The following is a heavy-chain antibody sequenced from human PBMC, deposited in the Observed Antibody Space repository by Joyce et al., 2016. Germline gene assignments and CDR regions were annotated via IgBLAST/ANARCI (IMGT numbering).Heavy chain of an antibody. CDR1: GFTFSSYS. D-gene: IGHD4-17*01. CDR2: ISSRSRTI. J-gene: IGHJ3*02. CDR3: AKADYGDKIDAFDI. V-gene: IGHV3-48*01. Sequence: EVQLVESGGGLVQPGGSLRLSCAASGFTFSSYSMNWVRQAPGKGLEWVSYISSRSRTIYYADSVKGRFTISRDNAKNSLYLQMNSLRAEDTAVYYCAKADYGDKIDAFDIWGQGTMVTVSS.